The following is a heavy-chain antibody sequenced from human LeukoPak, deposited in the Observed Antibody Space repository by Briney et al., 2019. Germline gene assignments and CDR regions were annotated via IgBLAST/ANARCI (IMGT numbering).Heavy chain of an antibody. CDR2: IISSGSTI. Sequence: PGGSLRLSCAVSGFTFSSYEMNWVRQAPGKGLEWVSYIISSGSTIYYADSVKGRFTISRDNAKNSLYLQMNSLRVEDTAVYYCARDSQRSGNFDSWGQGTLVSVSS. D-gene: IGHD5-24*01. J-gene: IGHJ4*02. CDR1: GFTFSSYE. V-gene: IGHV3-48*03. CDR3: ARDSQRSGNFDS.